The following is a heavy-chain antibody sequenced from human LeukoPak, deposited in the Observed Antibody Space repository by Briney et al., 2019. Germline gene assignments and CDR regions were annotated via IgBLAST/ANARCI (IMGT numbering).Heavy chain of an antibody. CDR2: ISGSGGST. J-gene: IGHJ4*02. D-gene: IGHD4-17*01. V-gene: IGHV3-23*01. CDR3: ARSNTVTSPGDY. Sequence: GSLRLSCPASGFTFRSYAMSWVPQAPGKGLEWVSAISGSGGSTYYADSVKGRFTISRDNSKNTLYLQMNSLRAEDTAVYYCARSNTVTSPGDYWGQGTLVTVSS. CDR1: GFTFRSYA.